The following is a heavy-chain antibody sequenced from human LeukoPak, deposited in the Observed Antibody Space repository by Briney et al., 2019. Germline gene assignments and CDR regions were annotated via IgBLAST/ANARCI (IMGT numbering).Heavy chain of an antibody. D-gene: IGHD3-10*01. J-gene: IGHJ4*02. CDR3: AKLAKYFYGSETYYFFEH. V-gene: IGHV3-66*04. Sequence: GGSLRLSCAASGFTVSSNYMSWVRQAPGKGLEWVSIIYGGGSTYYADSVKGRFTISRDNSRNTLYLQMNSLRAEDTAVYYCAKLAKYFYGSETYYFFEHWGQGTPVTASS. CDR1: GFTVSSNY. CDR2: IYGGGST.